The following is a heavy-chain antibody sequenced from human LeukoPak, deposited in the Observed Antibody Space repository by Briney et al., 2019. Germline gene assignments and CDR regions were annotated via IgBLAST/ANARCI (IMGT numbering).Heavy chain of an antibody. CDR1: GGSISSGGYY. V-gene: IGHV4-31*03. CDR3: ARAGYYDSSGYTVDY. J-gene: IGHJ4*02. D-gene: IGHD3-22*01. Sequence: PSETLSLTCTVSGGSISSGGYYWSWIRQHPGTGLEWIGYIYYSGSTYYNPSLKSRVTISVDTSKNQFSLKLSSVTAADTAVYYCARAGYYDSSGYTVDYWGQGTLVTVSS. CDR2: IYYSGST.